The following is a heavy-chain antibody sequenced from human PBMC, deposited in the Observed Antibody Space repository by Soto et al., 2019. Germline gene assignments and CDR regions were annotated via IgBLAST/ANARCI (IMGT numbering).Heavy chain of an antibody. CDR3: AKDLRYSYGLQVVFDY. V-gene: IGHV3-48*01. CDR1: GFTFGSYS. D-gene: IGHD5-18*01. CDR2: ISSSSSTI. J-gene: IGHJ4*02. Sequence: HPGGSLRLSCAASGFTFGSYSMNWVRQAPGKGLEWVSYISSSSSTIYYADSVKGRFTISRDNAKNSLYLQMNSLRAEDTAVYYCAKDLRYSYGLQVVFDYWGQGTLVTVSS.